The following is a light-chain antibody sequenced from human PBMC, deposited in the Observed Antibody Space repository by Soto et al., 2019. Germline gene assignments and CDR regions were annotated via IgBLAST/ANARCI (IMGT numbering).Light chain of an antibody. J-gene: IGKJ1*01. CDR3: QQSYSTWT. CDR1: QTISSY. V-gene: IGKV1-39*01. Sequence: DIQMTQSPSSLSASLGDRVTITCRASQTISSYLNWYQRKPGRAPKLLIYAASNLESGVPSRFSGSGSGTDFTLTISSLQPEDFATYYCQQSYSTWTFGQGTKVDIK. CDR2: AAS.